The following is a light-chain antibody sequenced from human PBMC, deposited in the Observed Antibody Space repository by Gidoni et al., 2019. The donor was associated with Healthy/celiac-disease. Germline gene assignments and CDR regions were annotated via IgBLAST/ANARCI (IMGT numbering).Light chain of an antibody. V-gene: IGKV1-8*01. CDR2: SAS. CDR1: QGISSY. CDR3: QQYYSYPWT. J-gene: IGKJ1*01. Sequence: ALWMTQSPSSLSASTGDRVTITRRASQGISSYLAWYQQKPGKAPKLLIYSASALQSGVPSRCSGSGSGTDFTLTSSCLQSEDVATYYCQQYYSYPWTFGQXTKVEIK.